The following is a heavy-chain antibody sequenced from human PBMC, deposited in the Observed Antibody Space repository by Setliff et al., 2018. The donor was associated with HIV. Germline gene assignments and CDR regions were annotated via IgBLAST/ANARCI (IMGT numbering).Heavy chain of an antibody. CDR3: AAPLTGPDGFDM. D-gene: IGHD3-9*01. Sequence: RASVKVSCKVSGYTLTELSVHWVRQAPGNGLEWIGGFDPEQSETVYAQRFQGRVTFTEDTSTDTAYMDLISLTSDDTAVYFCAAPLTGPDGFDMWGQGAMVTVSS. CDR1: GYTLTELS. J-gene: IGHJ3*02. V-gene: IGHV1-24*01. CDR2: FDPEQSET.